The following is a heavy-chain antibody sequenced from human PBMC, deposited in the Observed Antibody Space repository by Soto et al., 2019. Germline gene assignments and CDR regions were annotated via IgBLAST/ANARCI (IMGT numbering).Heavy chain of an antibody. CDR1: GGSINTYY. Sequence: SETLSLTCTVSGGSINTYYWSWIRQPPGKELEWIGYIYYSGSTNYNPSLKSRVTISVDTSKNQFSLNLNSVTAADTAVYYCATAATNSYNWLDPWGQGTLVTVSS. CDR2: IYYSGST. CDR3: ATAATNSYNWLDP. J-gene: IGHJ5*02. V-gene: IGHV4-59*01. D-gene: IGHD5-12*01.